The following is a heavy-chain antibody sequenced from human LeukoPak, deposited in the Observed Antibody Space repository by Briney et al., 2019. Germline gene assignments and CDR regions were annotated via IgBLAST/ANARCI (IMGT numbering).Heavy chain of an antibody. J-gene: IGHJ4*02. CDR1: GGSISSYY. D-gene: IGHD3-10*01. V-gene: IGHV4-59*01. CDR3: ASSTPITMVRGVSSFDY. CDR2: IYYSGST. Sequence: PSETLSLTCTVSGGSISSYYWSWTRQPPGKGLEWIGYIYYSGSTNYNPSLKSRVTISVDTSKNQFSLKLSSVTAADTAVYYCASSTPITMVRGVSSFDYWGQGTLVTVSS.